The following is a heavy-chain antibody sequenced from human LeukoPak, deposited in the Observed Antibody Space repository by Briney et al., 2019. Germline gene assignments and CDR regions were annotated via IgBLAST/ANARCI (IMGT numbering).Heavy chain of an antibody. Sequence: GGSLRLSCAASGFTFSSYSMNWVRQAPGKGLEWVAVISYDGSNKYYADSVKGRFTISRDNSKNTLYLQMNSLRAEDTAVYYCARDSCGGDCYLFDYWGQGTLVTVSS. CDR1: GFTFSSYS. D-gene: IGHD2-21*02. J-gene: IGHJ4*02. CDR2: ISYDGSNK. CDR3: ARDSCGGDCYLFDY. V-gene: IGHV3-30*03.